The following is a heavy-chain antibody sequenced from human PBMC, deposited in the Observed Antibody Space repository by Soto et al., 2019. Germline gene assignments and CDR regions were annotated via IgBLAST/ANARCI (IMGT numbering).Heavy chain of an antibody. D-gene: IGHD6-13*01. J-gene: IGHJ4*02. Sequence: GGSLRLSCAASGFTFSNFAMSWVRQAPGKGLEWVSSISYNGGTTYFADSVKGRFTISRDNFKNTLHLQMNSLRAEDTAIYFCAKKLATAGANFGRVDDWAQGSLVTGSS. V-gene: IGHV3-23*01. CDR1: GFTFSNFA. CDR3: AKKLATAGANFGRVDD. CDR2: ISYNGGTT.